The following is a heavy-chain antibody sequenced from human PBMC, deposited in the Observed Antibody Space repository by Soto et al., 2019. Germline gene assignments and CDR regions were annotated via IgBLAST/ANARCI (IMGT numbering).Heavy chain of an antibody. CDR2: IDPDSGRT. Sequence: ASVKVSCKASGYTFTRYYLHWVRQAPGQGLEWMGIIDPDSGRTGYAQKFQGRDTLTTDTSTSTVYMELSSLRSEDTAVFYCARARYGSASPCDYWGQGSLVTVSS. V-gene: IGHV1-46*01. CDR1: GYTFTRYY. CDR3: ARARYGSASPCDY. J-gene: IGHJ4*02. D-gene: IGHD6-6*01.